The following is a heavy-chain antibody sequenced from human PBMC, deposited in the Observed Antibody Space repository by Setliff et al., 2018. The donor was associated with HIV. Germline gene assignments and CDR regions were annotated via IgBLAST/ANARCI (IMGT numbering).Heavy chain of an antibody. CDR3: AREEAVAGVHDAFDI. D-gene: IGHD6-19*01. CDR2: IYTSGST. V-gene: IGHV4-61*02. J-gene: IGHJ3*02. Sequence: SETLSLTCTVSGGSISSGSYYWSWIRQPAGKGLEWIGRIYTSGSTNYNPSLKSRVTISVDTSKNQFSLKLSSVTAADTAVYYCAREEAVAGVHDAFDIWGQGTMVTVSS. CDR1: GGSISSGSYY.